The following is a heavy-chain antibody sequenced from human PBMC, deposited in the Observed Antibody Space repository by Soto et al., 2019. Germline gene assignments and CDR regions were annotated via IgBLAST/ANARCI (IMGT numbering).Heavy chain of an antibody. V-gene: IGHV4-59*08. J-gene: IGHJ4*02. CDR3: ASGEWLRFFDY. CDR2: IYYSGST. D-gene: IGHD5-12*01. CDR1: GGSISSYY. Sequence: SETLSLTCTVSGGSISSYYWSWIRQPPGKGLEWIGYIYYSGSTNYNPSLKSRVTISVDTSKNQFSLKLSSVTAADTAVYYCASGEWLRFFDYWGQGTLVTVSS.